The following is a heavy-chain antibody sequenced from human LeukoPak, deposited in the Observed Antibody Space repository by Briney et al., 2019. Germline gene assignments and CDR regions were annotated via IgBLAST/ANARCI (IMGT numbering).Heavy chain of an antibody. D-gene: IGHD3-10*01. V-gene: IGHV4-59*01. CDR1: GGSISSYY. CDR2: IYYSGST. Sequence: SETLSLTCTVSGGSISSYYWSWIRQPPGKGLEWFGYIYYSGSTNYNPSLKSRVTISVDTSKNQFSLKLSSVTAADTAVYYCARESYTMVRGVIIDYWGQGTLVTVSS. CDR3: ARESYTMVRGVIIDY. J-gene: IGHJ4*02.